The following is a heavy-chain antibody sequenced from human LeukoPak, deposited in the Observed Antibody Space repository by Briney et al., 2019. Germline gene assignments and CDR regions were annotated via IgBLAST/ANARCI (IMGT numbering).Heavy chain of an antibody. V-gene: IGHV3-21*01. CDR1: GFTFSSYS. D-gene: IGHD6-13*01. CDR2: ISSSSSYI. J-gene: IGHJ4*02. CDR3: SKDWGYRQQLLWVFDS. Sequence: PGGSLRLSCAASGFTFSSYSMNWVRQAPGKGLEWVSSISSSSSYIYYVDSVKGRFTISRDNAKNSLYLQMNSLRAEDTAVYYCSKDWGYRQQLLWVFDSWGQGTLVTVSS.